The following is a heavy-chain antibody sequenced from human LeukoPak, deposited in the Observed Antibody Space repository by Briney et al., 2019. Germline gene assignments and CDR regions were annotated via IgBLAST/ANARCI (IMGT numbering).Heavy chain of an antibody. V-gene: IGHV3-11*05. D-gene: IGHD3-10*01. CDR3: SRDFYGSGSSIIDY. CDR2: ISSSSYT. CDR1: GFTFNDYY. Sequence: PGGSLRLSCAASGFTFNDYYMSWIRQAPGKGLEWVSYISSSSYTNYADSVKGRFTISRDNAKNSLYLQMNSLRAEDTAVYYCSRDFYGSGSSIIDYWGQGTPVTVSS. J-gene: IGHJ4*02.